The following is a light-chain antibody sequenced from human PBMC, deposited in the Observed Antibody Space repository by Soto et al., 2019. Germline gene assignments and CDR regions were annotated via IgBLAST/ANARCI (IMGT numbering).Light chain of an antibody. CDR2: DTS. Sequence: QTVLTQDASLTVSPGWTVTLTWVSSTETVTSGHYPYWFQQKPGQAPRTLIYDTSNKHSWTPARFSGSLLGGKAALTLSGAQPEDEAEYYCLLSYSGASYVFGPGTKLTV. CDR1: TETVTSGHY. CDR3: LLSYSGASYV. J-gene: IGLJ1*01. V-gene: IGLV7-46*01.